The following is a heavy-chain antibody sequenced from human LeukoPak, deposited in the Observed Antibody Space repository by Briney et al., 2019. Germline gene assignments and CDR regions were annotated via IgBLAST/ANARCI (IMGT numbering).Heavy chain of an antibody. CDR1: GYTFSSYG. CDR2: INAYNGNT. V-gene: IGHV1-18*01. J-gene: IGHJ4*02. CDR3: AREVPYDSSRYYQPFDY. D-gene: IGHD3-22*01. Sequence: ASVKVSCKASGYTFSSYGINWVRQAPGQGLEWMGWINAYNGNTNYAQKLQGRVTMTTDTSTSTAYMELRSLRSDDTAVYYCAREVPYDSSRYYQPFDYWGQGTLVTVSS.